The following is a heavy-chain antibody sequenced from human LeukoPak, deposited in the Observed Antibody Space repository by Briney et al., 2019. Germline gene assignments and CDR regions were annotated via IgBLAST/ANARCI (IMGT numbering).Heavy chain of an antibody. Sequence: SETLSLTCTVSGGSISSYYWIWIRQPPGKGLEWIGPIYYSGSTNYNPSLKSRVTLSVDTSKNQFSLKLNFVTAADTAVYYCARRSHLVGAPFDIWGQGTVLTVSS. CDR3: ARRSHLVGAPFDI. V-gene: IGHV4-59*08. CDR1: GGSISSYY. D-gene: IGHD1-26*01. J-gene: IGHJ3*02. CDR2: IYYSGST.